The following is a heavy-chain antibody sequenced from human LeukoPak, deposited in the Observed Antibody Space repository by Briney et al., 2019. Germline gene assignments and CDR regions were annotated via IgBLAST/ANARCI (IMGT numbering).Heavy chain of an antibody. CDR3: ARGGIAAFHFDY. J-gene: IGHJ4*02. CDR1: GGSISTYY. V-gene: IGHV4-59*01. CDR2: IYYSGST. Sequence: SETLSLTCTVSGGSISTYYWSWIRQPPGKGLEWIGYIYYSGSTNYNPSLKSRVTMSVDTSKNQFSLKLSSVTAADTAVCYCARGGIAAFHFDYWGQGTLVTVSS. D-gene: IGHD6-13*01.